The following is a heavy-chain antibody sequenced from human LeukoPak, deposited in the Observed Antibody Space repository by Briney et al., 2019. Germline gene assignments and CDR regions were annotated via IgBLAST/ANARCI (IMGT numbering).Heavy chain of an antibody. V-gene: IGHV4-59*12. CDR3: ARDVQGTYCDSTNCYNWFDP. Sequence: SETLSLTCTVSGGSISSYYWSWIRQPPGKGLEWIGYIYYSGSTNYNPSLKRRVTISVDTSKNQFSLKLRSVTAADTAVYYCARDVQGTYCDSTNCYNWFDPWGQGTLVTVSS. J-gene: IGHJ5*02. D-gene: IGHD2/OR15-2a*01. CDR2: IYYSGST. CDR1: GGSISSYY.